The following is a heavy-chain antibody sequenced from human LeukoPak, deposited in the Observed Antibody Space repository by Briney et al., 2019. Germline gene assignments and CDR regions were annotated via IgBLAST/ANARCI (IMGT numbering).Heavy chain of an antibody. J-gene: IGHJ6*02. CDR2: IKQDGSEK. D-gene: IGHD3-22*01. CDR1: GFTFSSYW. Sequence: GGSLRLSCAASGFTFSSYWMIWVRQAPGKGLEWMANIKQDGSEKYYVDSVKGRFTISRDNAKNSLYLQMNSLRAEDTAVYYCAREYANYYDSSGYYDTLPYYYGMDVWGQGTTVTVSS. CDR3: AREYANYYDSSGYYDTLPYYYGMDV. V-gene: IGHV3-7*01.